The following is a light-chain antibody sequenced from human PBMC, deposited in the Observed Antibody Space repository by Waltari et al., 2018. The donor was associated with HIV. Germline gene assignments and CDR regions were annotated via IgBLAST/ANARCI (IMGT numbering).Light chain of an antibody. V-gene: IGLV3-25*03. Sequence: SSELTQPPSVSVSPGPTTRITCSGDASPNADTHWFPQKPGQATVVVLHTYTERPSRLPEWFSATRSGTTVTLAITGVQKDDEADYYCLPADNSGTYGFGPVTTVTVL. J-gene: IGLJ1*01. CDR1: ASPNAD. CDR2: TYT. CDR3: LPADNSGTYG.